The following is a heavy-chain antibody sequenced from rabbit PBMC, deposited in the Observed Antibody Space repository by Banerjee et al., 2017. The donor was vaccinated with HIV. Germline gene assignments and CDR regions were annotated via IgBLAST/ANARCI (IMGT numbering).Heavy chain of an antibody. Sequence: QQQLEESGGGLVKPGGTLTLTCKASGIDFSNYYFMCWVRQAPGKGLELIACIYTVTANTWYASWVNGRFTISRSSSTTVTLQMTSLTAADTATYFCARELVVVLMGLGYYGMDLWGPGTLVTVS. CDR3: ARELVVVLMGLGYYGMDL. CDR2: IYTVTANT. V-gene: IGHV1S43*01. J-gene: IGHJ6*01. CDR1: GIDFSNYYF. D-gene: IGHD8-1*01.